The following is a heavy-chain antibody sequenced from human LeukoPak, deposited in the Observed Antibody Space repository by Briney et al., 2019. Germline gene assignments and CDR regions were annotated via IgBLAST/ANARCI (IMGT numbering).Heavy chain of an antibody. CDR1: GFTVSSNY. D-gene: IGHD3-10*01. CDR3: ARGASTKCMDYGSGSSNDY. J-gene: IGHJ4*02. V-gene: IGHV3-66*01. CDR2: IYSGGST. Sequence: GGSLRLSCAASGFTVSSNYMSWVRQAPGKGLEWVSVIYSGGSTYYADSVKGRFTISRDNSRNTLYLQMNSLRAEDTAVYYCARGASTKCMDYGSGSSNDYWGQGTLVTVSS.